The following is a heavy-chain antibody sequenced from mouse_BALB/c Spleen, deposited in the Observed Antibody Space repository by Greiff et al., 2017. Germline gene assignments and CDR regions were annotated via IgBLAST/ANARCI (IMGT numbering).Heavy chain of an antibody. CDR2: ISYSGST. CDR3: ARWGYYYGSSYDYYAMDY. D-gene: IGHD1-1*01. J-gene: IGHJ4*01. CDR1: GDSITSGY. V-gene: IGHV3-8*02. Sequence: EVKLQESGPSLVKPSQTLSLTCSVTGDSITSGYWNWIRKFPGNKLEYMGYISYSGSTYYNPSLKSRISITRDTSKNQYYLQLNSVTTEDTATYYCARWGYYYGSSYDYYAMDYWGQGTSVTVSS.